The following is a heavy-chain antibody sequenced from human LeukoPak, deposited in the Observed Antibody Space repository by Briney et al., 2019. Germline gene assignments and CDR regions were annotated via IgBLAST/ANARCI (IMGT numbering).Heavy chain of an antibody. D-gene: IGHD3-10*02. Sequence: GGSLRLSCAASGFTFSSYWMHWVRQAPGKGLEWVSRIYGDGISTTYADSVKGRFTISRDNAKKRLYLQMNSLRAEDTAVYYCAELGITMIGGVWGKGTTVTISS. CDR2: IYGDGIST. J-gene: IGHJ6*04. V-gene: IGHV3-74*01. CDR3: AELGITMIGGV. CDR1: GFTFSSYW.